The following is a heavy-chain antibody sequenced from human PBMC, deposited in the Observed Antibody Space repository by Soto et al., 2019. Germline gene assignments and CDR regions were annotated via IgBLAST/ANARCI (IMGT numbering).Heavy chain of an antibody. Sequence: QVQLQQWGAGLLKPSETLSLTCAVYGGSFSGYYWTWIRQPPGPGLEWIGEINHSGSTNYNPSLKSRVNIAGDTAKDQFPLKLTSVTAAGKAVYYCARDKITGLFDYWGQGTLVTVSS. J-gene: IGHJ4*02. V-gene: IGHV4-34*01. CDR3: ARDKITGLFDY. CDR2: INHSGST. CDR1: GGSFSGYY. D-gene: IGHD2-8*02.